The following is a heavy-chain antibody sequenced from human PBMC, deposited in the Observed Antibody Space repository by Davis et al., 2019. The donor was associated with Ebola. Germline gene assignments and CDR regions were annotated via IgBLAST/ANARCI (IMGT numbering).Heavy chain of an antibody. D-gene: IGHD4-17*01. CDR1: GYTFTSYA. Sequence: ASVKVSCKASGYTFTSYAMHWVRQAPGQRLEWMGWINAGNGNTKYSQKFQGRVTMTRDTSTSTVYMELSSLRSEDTAVYYCARATTVTTLFDYWGQGTLVTVSS. J-gene: IGHJ4*02. CDR3: ARATTVTTLFDY. V-gene: IGHV1-3*01. CDR2: INAGNGNT.